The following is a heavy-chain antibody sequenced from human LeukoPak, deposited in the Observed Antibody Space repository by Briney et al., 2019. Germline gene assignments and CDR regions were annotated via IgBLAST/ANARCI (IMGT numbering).Heavy chain of an antibody. Sequence: SEILSLTCTVSGGSISRSSYYWGWIRQPPGKGLESIASVNRDGSTYFNPSLKSRVTMSVDTSKNQFSLKMNSVTAADTAVYFCARHVAVPAAGFAFWGQGTLVTVSS. CDR3: ARHVAVPAAGFAF. J-gene: IGHJ4*02. D-gene: IGHD2-2*01. V-gene: IGHV4-39*01. CDR1: GGSISRSSYY. CDR2: VNRDGST.